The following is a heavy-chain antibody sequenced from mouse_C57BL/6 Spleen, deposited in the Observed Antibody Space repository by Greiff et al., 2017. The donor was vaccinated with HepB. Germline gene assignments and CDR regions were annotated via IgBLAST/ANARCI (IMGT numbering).Heavy chain of an antibody. J-gene: IGHJ1*03. CDR3: ARYYYGSSRDWYFDV. CDR1: GFSLTSYA. CDR2: IWTGGGT. D-gene: IGHD1-1*01. Sequence: VMLVESGPGLVAPSQSLSITCTVSGFSLTSYAISWVRQPPGKGLEWLGVIWTGGGTNYNSALKSRLSISKDNSKSQVFLKMNSLQTDDTARYYCARYYYGSSRDWYFDVWGTGTTVTVSS. V-gene: IGHV2-9-1*01.